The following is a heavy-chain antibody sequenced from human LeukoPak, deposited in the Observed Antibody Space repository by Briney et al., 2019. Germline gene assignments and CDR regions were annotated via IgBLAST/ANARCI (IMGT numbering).Heavy chain of an antibody. J-gene: IGHJ4*02. CDR2: IIPVLDRA. D-gene: IGHD3-10*01. V-gene: IGHV1-69*04. Sequence: SVKVSCKTSGDTDSNYAVSWVRQAPGQGLEWMGRIIPVLDRANYPQKFQDRVTITADKSTRTVYMELNSLTSADTAVYFCASYVGAAPLLEHRGQGTLVTVSS. CDR1: GDTDSNYA. CDR3: ASYVGAAPLLEH.